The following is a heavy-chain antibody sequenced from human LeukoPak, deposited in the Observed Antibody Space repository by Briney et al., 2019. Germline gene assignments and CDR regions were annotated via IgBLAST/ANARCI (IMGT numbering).Heavy chain of an antibody. CDR3: AREPTSGREPTSGRPLDY. CDR2: IYSSGSN. CDR1: GGSISGYF. V-gene: IGHV4-4*07. J-gene: IGHJ4*02. Sequence: PSETLSLTCTVSGGSISGYFWSWIRQPAGKGLEWIGRIYSSGSNNYNPSLKSRVIMSLDTSKNHLSLNLSSVTAADTAVYYCAREPTSGREPTSGRPLDYWGQGTLVTVSS. D-gene: IGHD5-12*01.